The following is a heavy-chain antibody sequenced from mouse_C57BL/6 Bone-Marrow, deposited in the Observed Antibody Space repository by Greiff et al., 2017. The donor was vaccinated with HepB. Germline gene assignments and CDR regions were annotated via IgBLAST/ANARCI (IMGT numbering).Heavy chain of an antibody. J-gene: IGHJ4*01. CDR3: VGAYYSNYPGFYYAMDY. CDR2: IRSKSNNYAT. CDR1: GFSFNTYA. Sequence: EVQLVESGGGLVQPKGSLKLSCAASGFSFNTYAMNWVRQAPGKGLEWVARIRSKSNNYATYYADSVKDRFTISRDDSESMLYLQMNNLKTEDTAMYYCVGAYYSNYPGFYYAMDYWGQGTSVTVSS. D-gene: IGHD2-5*01. V-gene: IGHV10-1*01.